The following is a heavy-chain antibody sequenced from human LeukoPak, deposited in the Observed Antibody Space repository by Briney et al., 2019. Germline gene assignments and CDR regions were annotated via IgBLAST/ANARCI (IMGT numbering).Heavy chain of an antibody. V-gene: IGHV4-4*09. D-gene: IGHD5-18*01. J-gene: IGHJ4*02. Sequence: PSETLSLTCTVSGGSISSYYWSWIRQPPGKGLEWIGYIYTSGSTNYNPSLKSRVTISVDTSKNQFSLKLSSVTAADTAVYYCASYVDTAMGIYFDYWGQGTLVTVPS. CDR2: IYTSGST. CDR3: ASYVDTAMGIYFDY. CDR1: GGSISSYY.